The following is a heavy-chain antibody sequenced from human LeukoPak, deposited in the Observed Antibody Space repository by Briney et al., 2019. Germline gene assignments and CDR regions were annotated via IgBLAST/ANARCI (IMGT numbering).Heavy chain of an antibody. CDR3: ARDYGMTTVTTRYDY. CDR2: IRYDGSNK. Sequence: PGGSLRLSCAASGFTFSSYGMHWVRQAPGKGLEWVAFIRYDGSNKYYADSVKGRFTISRDNSKNTLYLQMNSLRAEDTAVYYCARDYGMTTVTTRYDYWGQGTLVTVSS. CDR1: GFTFSSYG. J-gene: IGHJ4*02. D-gene: IGHD4-11*01. V-gene: IGHV3-30*02.